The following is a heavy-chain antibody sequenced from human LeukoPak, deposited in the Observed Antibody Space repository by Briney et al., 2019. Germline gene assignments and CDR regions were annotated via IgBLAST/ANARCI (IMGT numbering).Heavy chain of an antibody. V-gene: IGHV1-2*02. D-gene: IGHD2-2*02. CDR3: ARGTPYCSSASCYNY. CDR2: INPNSGGT. CDR1: GYTFTGYY. Sequence: GASVKVSCKASGYTFTGYYMHWVRQAPGQGLEWMGWINPNSGGTNYAQKFQGRVTMTRDTSINTAYMELSSLRSEDTAVYYCARGTPYCSSASCYNYWGQGTLVTVSS. J-gene: IGHJ4*02.